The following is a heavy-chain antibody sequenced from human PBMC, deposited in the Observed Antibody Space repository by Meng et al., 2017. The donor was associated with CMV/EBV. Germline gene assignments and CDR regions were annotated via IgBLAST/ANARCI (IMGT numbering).Heavy chain of an antibody. D-gene: IGHD2-2*02. J-gene: IGHJ6*02. CDR3: ARDGGDCSSTSCYTHGYYGMDV. V-gene: IGHV3-21*01. CDR2: ISSSSSYI. CDR1: GFTFGSYS. Sequence: GGSLRLSCAASGFTFGSYSMNWVRQAPGKGLEWVSSISSSSSYIYYADSVKGRFTISRDNAKNSLYLQMNSLRAEDTAVYYCARDGGDCSSTSCYTHGYYGMDVWGQGTTVTVSS.